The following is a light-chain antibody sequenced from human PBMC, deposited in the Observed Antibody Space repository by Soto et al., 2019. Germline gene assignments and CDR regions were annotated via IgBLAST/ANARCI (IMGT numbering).Light chain of an antibody. CDR2: DVS. CDR1: SSDVGGYNY. Sequence: QSALTQPASVSGSPGQSIAISCTGTSSDVGGYNYVAWYQQHPGKGPKLMIFDVSDRPSGVSNRFSGSKSGNTASLTISGLQAEDEADYYCSSDTTSSTLVFGGGTKLTVL. CDR3: SSDTTSSTLV. J-gene: IGLJ3*02. V-gene: IGLV2-14*01.